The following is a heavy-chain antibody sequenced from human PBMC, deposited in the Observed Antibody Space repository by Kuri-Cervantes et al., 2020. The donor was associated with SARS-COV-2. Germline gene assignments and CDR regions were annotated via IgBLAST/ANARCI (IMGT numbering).Heavy chain of an antibody. Sequence: SQTLSLTCAVSGYSISSSNWWGWIRQPPGKGLEWIGYIYYDGTTYYNPSLKSRVTISVDTSKNQFSLKLSSVTAADTAVYYCARAKMGFLEWDNWFDPWGQGTLVTVSS. CDR1: GYSISSSNW. V-gene: IGHV4-28*03. CDR3: ARAKMGFLEWDNWFDP. J-gene: IGHJ5*02. CDR2: IYYDGTT. D-gene: IGHD3-3*01.